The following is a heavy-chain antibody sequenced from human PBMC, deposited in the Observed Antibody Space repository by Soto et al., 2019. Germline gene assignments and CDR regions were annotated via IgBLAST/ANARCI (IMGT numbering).Heavy chain of an antibody. D-gene: IGHD2-2*02. Sequence: ASVKVSCKASGGTFSSYAISWVRQAPGQGLEWMGGIIPIFGTANYAQKFQGRVTITADESTSTAYMELSSLRSEDTAVYYCARSPASLYCSSTSCYTGNYYYYYGMDVWGQGTTVTVSS. V-gene: IGHV1-69*13. J-gene: IGHJ6*02. CDR2: IIPIFGTA. CDR3: ARSPASLYCSSTSCYTGNYYYYYGMDV. CDR1: GGTFSSYA.